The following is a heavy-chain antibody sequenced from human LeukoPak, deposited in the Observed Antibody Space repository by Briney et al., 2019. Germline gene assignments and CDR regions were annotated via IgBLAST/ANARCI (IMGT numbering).Heavy chain of an antibody. V-gene: IGHV4-61*02. J-gene: IGHJ4*02. Sequence: SETLSLTCTVSGGSISSGSYYWSWIRQPAGKGLEWIGRIYTSGSTNYNPSLKSRVTISVDTSKNQFSLKLSSVTAADTAVYYCARRRRGYSGYALDYWGQGTLVTVSS. D-gene: IGHD5-12*01. CDR3: ARRRRGYSGYALDY. CDR2: IYTSGST. CDR1: GGSISSGSYY.